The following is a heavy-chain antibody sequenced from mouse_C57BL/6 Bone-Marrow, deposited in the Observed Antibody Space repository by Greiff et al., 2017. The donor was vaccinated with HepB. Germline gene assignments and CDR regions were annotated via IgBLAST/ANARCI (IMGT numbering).Heavy chain of an antibody. CDR3: AREGYYSNYYAMDY. CDR2: IYPGSGST. J-gene: IGHJ4*01. V-gene: IGHV1-55*01. Sequence: SGAELVKPGASVKMSCKASGYTFTSYWITWVKQRPGQGLEWIGDIYPGSGSTNYNEKFKSKATLTVDTSSSTAYMQLSSLTSEDSAVYYCAREGYYSNYYAMDYWGQGTSVTVSS. D-gene: IGHD2-5*01. CDR1: GYTFTSYW.